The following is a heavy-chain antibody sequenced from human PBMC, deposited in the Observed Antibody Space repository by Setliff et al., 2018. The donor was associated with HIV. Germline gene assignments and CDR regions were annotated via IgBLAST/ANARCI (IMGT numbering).Heavy chain of an antibody. CDR3: ARVSTDYVWGGFLSSGPYYFDF. V-gene: IGHV4-38-2*01. CDR2: IYHSGST. J-gene: IGHJ4*02. CDR1: GYSISIGYY. D-gene: IGHD3-16*01. Sequence: SETLSLTCAVSGYSISIGYYWGWIRQPPGKGLEWIGNIYHSGSTYYNPSFKSRVTISADTSKSQFSLKLTSVTAADTAAYFCARVSTDYVWGGFLSSGPYYFDFWGQGALVTVSS.